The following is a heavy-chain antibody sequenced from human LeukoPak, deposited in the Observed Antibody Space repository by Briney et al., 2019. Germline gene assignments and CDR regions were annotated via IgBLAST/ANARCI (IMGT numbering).Heavy chain of an antibody. Sequence: PGGSLRLSCAASGFTFDDYAMHWVRQAPGKGLEWVSGISWNSGSIGYADSVKGRFTISRDNAKNPLYLQMNSLRAEDTALYYCAKSLYYYYDSSGYGFDYWGQGTLVTVSS. D-gene: IGHD3-22*01. J-gene: IGHJ4*02. CDR3: AKSLYYYYDSSGYGFDY. V-gene: IGHV3-9*01. CDR2: ISWNSGSI. CDR1: GFTFDDYA.